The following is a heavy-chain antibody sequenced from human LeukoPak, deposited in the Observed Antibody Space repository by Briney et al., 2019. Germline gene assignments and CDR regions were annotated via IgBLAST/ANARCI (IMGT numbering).Heavy chain of an antibody. J-gene: IGHJ4*02. CDR1: GVTFSSYS. V-gene: IGHV3-21*01. CDR3: ARILSSAWGELGY. CDR2: ISSSSSYI. Sequence: GGSLRLSCAASGVTFSSYSMNWVRQAPGKGLEWVSSISSSSSYIYYADSVKGRFTISRDNSKNTLYLQMNSLRAEDTAVYYCARILSSAWGELGYWGQGTLVTVSS. D-gene: IGHD6-19*01.